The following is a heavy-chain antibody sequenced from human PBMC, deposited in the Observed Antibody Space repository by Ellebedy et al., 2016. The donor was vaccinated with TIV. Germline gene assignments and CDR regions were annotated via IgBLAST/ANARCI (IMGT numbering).Heavy chain of an antibody. J-gene: IGHJ4*02. Sequence: GGSLRLXXAASGFTFRNARMSWVRQAPGKGLEWVGRIKSKTEGGTTDYAAHVKGRFSISRDDSKNTLSLEMNSLKTVDTAVYYCTTGATVGDYYDYWGQGTLVTVSS. V-gene: IGHV3-15*01. CDR3: TTGATVGDYYDY. D-gene: IGHD3-16*01. CDR2: IKSKTEGGTT. CDR1: GFTFRNAR.